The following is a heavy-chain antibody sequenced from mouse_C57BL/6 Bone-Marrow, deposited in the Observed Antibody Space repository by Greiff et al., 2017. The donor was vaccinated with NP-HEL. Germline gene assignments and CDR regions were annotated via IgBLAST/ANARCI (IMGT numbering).Heavy chain of an antibody. D-gene: IGHD1-1*01. Sequence: EVKLMESGGGLVKPGGSLKLSCAASGFTFSSYAMSWVRQTPEKRLEWVATISDGGSYTYYPDNVKGRFTISRDHAKKHLYLQMSHLKSEDTAMYYCARGPSITTVVAYYAMDYWGQGTSVTVSS. CDR3: ARGPSITTVVAYYAMDY. V-gene: IGHV5-4*03. CDR2: ISDGGSYT. J-gene: IGHJ4*01. CDR1: GFTFSSYA.